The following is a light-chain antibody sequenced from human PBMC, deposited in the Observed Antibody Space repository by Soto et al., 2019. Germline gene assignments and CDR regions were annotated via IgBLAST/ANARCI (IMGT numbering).Light chain of an antibody. Sequence: EIVLTQSPATLSLSPGERATLSCRASQNVSTYLAWYQQKPGQAPRLLIYDASNRATGIPARFSGSGSGTDFTITISSLEPEDFAVYYGQQRTNWLTFGPGTKVDIK. J-gene: IGKJ3*01. CDR1: QNVSTY. CDR3: QQRTNWLT. CDR2: DAS. V-gene: IGKV3-11*01.